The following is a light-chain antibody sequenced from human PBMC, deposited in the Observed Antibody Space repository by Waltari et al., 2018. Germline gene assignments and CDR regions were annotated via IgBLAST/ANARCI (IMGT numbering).Light chain of an antibody. CDR2: HTS. CDR1: QSVSIY. Sequence: IVLTQSPGTLSLSPGERATLSCRASQSVSIYLAWYQQKPGQAPRLLIYHTSTRATGIPDRFIGSGSGTDFSLTISGLEPEDFAVYYCQHYKSLPVSFGQGTRVEIK. CDR3: QHYKSLPVS. J-gene: IGKJ1*01. V-gene: IGKV3-20*01.